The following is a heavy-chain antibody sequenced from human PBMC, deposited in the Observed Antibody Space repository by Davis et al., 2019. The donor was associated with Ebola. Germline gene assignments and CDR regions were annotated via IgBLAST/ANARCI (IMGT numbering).Heavy chain of an antibody. J-gene: IGHJ4*02. Sequence: MPSETLSLTCTVSGGSISSYSWSWIRQPPGKGLEWIGFIQYSGSTTYNPSPKSRVTISLDTSKNQFSLKLTSVIAADTAMYYCARDKSGWAGYFDYWGLGSVVTVSS. CDR2: IQYSGST. CDR3: ARDKSGWAGYFDY. D-gene: IGHD6-19*01. V-gene: IGHV4-59*01. CDR1: GGSISSYS.